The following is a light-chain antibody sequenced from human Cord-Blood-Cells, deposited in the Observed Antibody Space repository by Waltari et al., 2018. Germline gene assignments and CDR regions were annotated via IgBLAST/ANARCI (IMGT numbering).Light chain of an antibody. CDR3: QQYNNWP. V-gene: IGKV3-15*01. CDR2: GAS. Sequence: EIVMTQSPATLSVSPGERATLSCRARQSVSSNLAWYQQKPGQAPRLLIYGASTRATGIPARFSGSGSGTEFTLTISSLQSEDFAVYYCQQYNNWPFGGGTKVEIK. CDR1: QSVSSN. J-gene: IGKJ4*01.